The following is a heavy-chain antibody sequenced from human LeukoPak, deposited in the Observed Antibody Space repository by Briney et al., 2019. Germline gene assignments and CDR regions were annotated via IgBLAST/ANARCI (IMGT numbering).Heavy chain of an antibody. CDR2: ISYTGTYI. CDR1: AFSLNAYN. J-gene: IGHJ4*02. V-gene: IGHV3-21*04. CDR3: VRDRGTYRPIDY. Sequence: GGSLRLSCAASAFSLNAYNMNWVRQAPGKGLEWVSSISYTGTYIYYADSVKGRFTISRDNAQNSLYPQMNSLRAEDTAIYYCVRDRGTYRPIDYWGQGTLVTVSS. D-gene: IGHD1-26*01.